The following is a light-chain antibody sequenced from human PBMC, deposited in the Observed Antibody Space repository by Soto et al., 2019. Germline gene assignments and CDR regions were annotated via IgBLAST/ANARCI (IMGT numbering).Light chain of an antibody. CDR3: CSDADSVI. CDR1: SSDVASYNL. CDR2: EVS. V-gene: IGLV2-23*02. J-gene: IGLJ2*01. Sequence: QSALTQPASVSGSPGQSITISCTGTSSDVASYNLVSWYQHPPGEAPKLMIYEVSKRPSGVSDRFSGSKSGNTASLTISGLQPEDEADYYCCSDADSVIFGGGTKLTVL.